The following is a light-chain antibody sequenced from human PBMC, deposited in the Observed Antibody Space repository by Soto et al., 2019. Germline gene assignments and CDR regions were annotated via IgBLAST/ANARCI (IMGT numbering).Light chain of an antibody. CDR1: SGSIASVY. CDR3: QSSDGNNMV. CDR2: EDN. Sequence: NFMLTQPHSVSGSPGKTVTISCTGSSGSIASVYVQWYQQRQGSAPTTLIYEDNQRPAGVPERFSGSIDSSSNSASLTISGLRPEDEADYYCQSSDGNNMVFGGGTQLTVL. V-gene: IGLV6-57*02. J-gene: IGLJ2*01.